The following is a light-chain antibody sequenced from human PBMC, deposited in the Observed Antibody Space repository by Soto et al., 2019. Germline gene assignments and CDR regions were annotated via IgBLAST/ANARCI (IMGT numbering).Light chain of an antibody. J-gene: IGKJ2*01. CDR1: QSLAYIDGNNY. CDR3: MQSTHCPPYT. CDR2: NVS. Sequence: EVVMTQSPLSLPVTLGQPASISCRSSQSLAYIDGNNYLTWFHQRPGQSPRRLIYNVSNRDSGVLDRFSGSGSGTDFTLKISRVEAEDVGIYYCMQSTHCPPYTFGQWTKMLIK. V-gene: IGKV2-30*01.